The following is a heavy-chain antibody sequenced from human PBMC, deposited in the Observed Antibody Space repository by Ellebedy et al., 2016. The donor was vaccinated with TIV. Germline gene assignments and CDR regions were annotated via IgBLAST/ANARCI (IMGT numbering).Heavy chain of an antibody. CDR1: GYTFTSYG. V-gene: IGHV1-18*01. J-gene: IGHJ6*02. Sequence: AASVKVSCKASGYTFTSYGISWVRQAPGQGLEWLGWISVYNGNTNYAQKLQGRVTMTTDTSTSTAYMELRSLRSEDAAVYYCARKNHYNYGLDIWGQGTTVTVSS. D-gene: IGHD2-2*02. CDR2: ISVYNGNT. CDR3: ARKNHYNYGLDI.